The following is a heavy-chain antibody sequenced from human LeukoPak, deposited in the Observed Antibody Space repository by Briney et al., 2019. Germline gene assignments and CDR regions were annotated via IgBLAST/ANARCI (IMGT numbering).Heavy chain of an antibody. Sequence: GGSLRLSCAASGSGFTFSSNWMHWVRQAPGKGLEWVSAISASGGSTYYADSVKGRFTISRDNSKNTQYLQMNSLRAEDTAVYYCAKEHVYGDNIKIYFEYGGQGTLVTVSS. CDR1: GSGFTFSSNW. CDR2: ISASGGST. CDR3: AKEHVYGDNIKIYFEY. D-gene: IGHD4-17*01. V-gene: IGHV3-23*01. J-gene: IGHJ4*02.